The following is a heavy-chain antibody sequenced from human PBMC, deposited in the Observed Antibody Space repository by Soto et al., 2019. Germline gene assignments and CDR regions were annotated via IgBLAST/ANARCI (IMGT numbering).Heavy chain of an antibody. J-gene: IGHJ6*02. Sequence: GGSLRLSCIASGFTLSSHWMHWVRQAPGKGLVWVSRVKYDGRTTNYADSVKGRFTISRDNAKNTVYLQMNSLRAEDTGVYYCARGLRNYYGVDVWGQGTTVTVSS. CDR1: GFTLSSHW. CDR3: ARGLRNYYGVDV. D-gene: IGHD5-12*01. CDR2: VKYDGRTT. V-gene: IGHV3-74*01.